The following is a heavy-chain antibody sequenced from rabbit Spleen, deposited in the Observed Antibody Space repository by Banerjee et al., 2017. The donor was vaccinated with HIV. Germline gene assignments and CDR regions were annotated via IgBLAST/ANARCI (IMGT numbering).Heavy chain of an antibody. J-gene: IGHJ4*01. Sequence: QTLEESGGGLVKPGASLTLTCTASGFSFSNKAVMCWVRQAPGKGLEWIGYIDPVFGITYYANWVNGRFSISRENAQNTVFLQMTSLTAADTATYFCAREDVGGSVSLWGPGTLVTVS. CDR1: GFSFSNKAV. D-gene: IGHD1-1*01. CDR2: IDPVFGIT. CDR3: AREDVGGSVSL. V-gene: IGHV1S40*01.